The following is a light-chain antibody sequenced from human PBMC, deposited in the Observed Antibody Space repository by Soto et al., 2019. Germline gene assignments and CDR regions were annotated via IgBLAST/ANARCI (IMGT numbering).Light chain of an antibody. CDR1: QSVSSNY. J-gene: IGKJ1*01. CDR2: GAS. CDR3: QQYGSSPTT. Sequence: EIVVTQSPGTLSLSPGEGATLSCRASQSVSSNYLAWYQQKPGQAPRLLIYGASNRATGIPDRFSGSGSGTEFTLTISRLEPEDFAVYYCQQYGSSPTTFGQGTKVDIK. V-gene: IGKV3-20*01.